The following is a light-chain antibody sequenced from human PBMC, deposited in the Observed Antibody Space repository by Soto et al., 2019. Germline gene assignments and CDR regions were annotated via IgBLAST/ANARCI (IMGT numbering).Light chain of an antibody. V-gene: IGKV1-5*03. CDR3: QQYINRWT. Sequence: DIQMTQSPSTLSASVGDRVTITCRASQSISTWLAWYQQKPGKAPKLLIYKASSLESGVPSRFSGSGSGTEFTLTISSLQPDDFATFYCQQYINRWTFGQGTKVEF. CDR1: QSISTW. J-gene: IGKJ1*01. CDR2: KAS.